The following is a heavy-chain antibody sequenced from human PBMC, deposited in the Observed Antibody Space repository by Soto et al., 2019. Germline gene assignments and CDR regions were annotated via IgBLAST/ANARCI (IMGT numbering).Heavy chain of an antibody. Sequence: GASVKVSCKASGGTFSSYAISWVRQAPGQGLEWMGGIIPIFGTANYAQKFQGRVTITADESTSTAYMELSSLRSEDTAVYYCAKGIVVVPAADYYYYGMGVWGQGTTVTVSS. D-gene: IGHD2-2*01. V-gene: IGHV1-69*13. J-gene: IGHJ6*02. CDR3: AKGIVVVPAADYYYYGMGV. CDR1: GGTFSSYA. CDR2: IIPIFGTA.